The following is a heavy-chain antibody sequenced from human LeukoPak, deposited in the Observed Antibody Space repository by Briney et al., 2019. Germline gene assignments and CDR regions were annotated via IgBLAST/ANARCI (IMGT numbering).Heavy chain of an antibody. V-gene: IGHV1-69*04. J-gene: IGHJ6*02. CDR1: GGTSSSYA. CDR2: IIPILGIA. D-gene: IGHD6-13*01. CDR3: ARAEGYSSRVYYYYGMDV. Sequence: SVKVSCKASGGTSSSYAISWVRQAPGQGLEWMGRIIPILGIANYAQKFRGRVTITADKSTSTAYMELSSLRSEDTAVYYCARAEGYSSRVYYYYGMDVWGQGTTVTVSS.